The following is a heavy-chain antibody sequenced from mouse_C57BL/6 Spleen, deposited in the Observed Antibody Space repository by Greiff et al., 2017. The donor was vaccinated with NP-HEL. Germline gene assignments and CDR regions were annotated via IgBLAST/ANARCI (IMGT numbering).Heavy chain of an antibody. D-gene: IGHD2-1*01. V-gene: IGHV1-76*01. CDR3: ARNYGNLDY. CDR2: LYPGSGNT. J-gene: IGHJ2*01. CDR1: GYTFTDYY. Sequence: QVQLQQSGAELVRPGASVKLSCKASGYTFTDYYINWVKQRPGQGLEWIARLYPGSGNTYYNEKFKGKATLTAEKSSSTAYMQLSSLTSEDSAVYFCARNYGNLDYWGQGTTLTVSS.